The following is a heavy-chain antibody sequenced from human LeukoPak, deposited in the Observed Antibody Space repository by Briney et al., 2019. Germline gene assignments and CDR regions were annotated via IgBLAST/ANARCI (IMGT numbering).Heavy chain of an antibody. J-gene: IGHJ4*02. D-gene: IGHD3-10*01. Sequence: SGGSLRLSCTTSGFTFGDYGMSWFRQAPRKGLEWVGFIRSKGYGGTTEYAASVKGRFTISRDDSKSTAYLDMNSLKAEDTAEYYCTRYFGSGSYQLDYWGQGTLVTVSS. CDR3: TRYFGSGSYQLDY. V-gene: IGHV3-49*03. CDR2: IRSKGYGGTT. CDR1: GFTFGDYG.